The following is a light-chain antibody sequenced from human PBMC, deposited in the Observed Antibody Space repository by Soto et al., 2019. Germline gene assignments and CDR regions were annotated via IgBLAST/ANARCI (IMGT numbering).Light chain of an antibody. CDR3: QHYGYSLWT. Sequence: EIVMTQSPATLSVSPGERATLSCRASQSVSSNLAWYQQKPGQAPRLLIYGASSRATGIPDRFSGSGSGTDFTLTIRRLETDDFAVYYCQHYGYSLWTFGQGTKVDIK. CDR1: QSVSSN. V-gene: IGKV3-20*01. CDR2: GAS. J-gene: IGKJ1*01.